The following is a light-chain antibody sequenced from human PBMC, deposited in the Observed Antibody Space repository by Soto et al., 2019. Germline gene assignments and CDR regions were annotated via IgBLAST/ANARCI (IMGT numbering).Light chain of an antibody. CDR1: QSLLYNNTYNY. CDR2: FGS. Sequence: EIVRTQSPLTLPVTPGEPATISCRSSQSLLYNNTYNYLDWYVQKPGQSPQLLIYFGSNRAPGVPDRFSGSGSGTDFTLKINRVEAEDVGTYYCMQALRSLTFGQGTRLEIQ. J-gene: IGKJ5*01. V-gene: IGKV2-28*01. CDR3: MQALRSLT.